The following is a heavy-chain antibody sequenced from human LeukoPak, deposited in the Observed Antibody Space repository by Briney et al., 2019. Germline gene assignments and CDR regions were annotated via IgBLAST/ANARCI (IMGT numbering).Heavy chain of an antibody. J-gene: IGHJ4*02. V-gene: IGHV4-30-4*01. Sequence: SQTLSLTCTVSGGSISSGDYYWSWIRQPPGKGLEWIVYIYYSGSTYYNPSLKSRVTISVDTSKNQFSLKLSSVTAADTAVYYCARALAEQQLVLFDYWGQGTLVTVSS. D-gene: IGHD6-13*01. CDR3: ARALAEQQLVLFDY. CDR2: IYYSGST. CDR1: GGSISSGDYY.